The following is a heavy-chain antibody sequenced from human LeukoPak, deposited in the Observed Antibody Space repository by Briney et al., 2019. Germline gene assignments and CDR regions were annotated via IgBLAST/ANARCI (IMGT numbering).Heavy chain of an antibody. CDR1: GFTFSSYG. CDR3: ARSPGTGEDSPFDY. V-gene: IGHV3-33*01. CDR2: IWYDGSNK. Sequence: GGSLRLSCAAPGFTFSSYGMHWVRQAPGKGLEWVAVIWYDGSNKYYADSVKGRFTISRDNSKNTLYLQMNSLRAEDTAVYYCARSPGTGEDSPFDYWGQGTLVTVSS. J-gene: IGHJ4*02. D-gene: IGHD6-6*01.